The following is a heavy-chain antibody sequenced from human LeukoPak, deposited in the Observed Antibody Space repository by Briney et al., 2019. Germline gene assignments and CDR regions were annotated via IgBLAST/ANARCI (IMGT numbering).Heavy chain of an antibody. J-gene: IGHJ4*02. V-gene: IGHV3-30-3*01. D-gene: IGHD3-3*01. CDR1: GFTFSSYA. CDR3: ARDAEEVLRFLEWSPQAYYFDY. Sequence: GGSLRLSCAASGFTFSSYAMHWVRQAPGKGLEWVAVISYDGSNKYYADSVKGRFTISRDNSKNTLYLQMNSLRAEDTAVYYCARDAEEVLRFLEWSPQAYYFDYWGQGTLVTVSS. CDR2: ISYDGSNK.